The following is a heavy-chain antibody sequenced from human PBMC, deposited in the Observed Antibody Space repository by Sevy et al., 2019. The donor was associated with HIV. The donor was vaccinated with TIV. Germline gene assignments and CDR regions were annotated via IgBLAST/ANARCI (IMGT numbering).Heavy chain of an antibody. V-gene: IGHV3-30*04. J-gene: IGHJ2*01. CDR1: GFTFSSYA. CDR2: ISYDGSNK. D-gene: IGHD2-2*01. Sequence: GGSLRLSCAASGFTFSSYAMHWVRQAPGKGLEWVAVISYDGSNKYYADSVKGRFTISRDNSKNTLYLQMNSLRAEDTAVYYCARVGDIVVVPAESYWYFDLWGRGTLVTVSS. CDR3: ARVGDIVVVPAESYWYFDL.